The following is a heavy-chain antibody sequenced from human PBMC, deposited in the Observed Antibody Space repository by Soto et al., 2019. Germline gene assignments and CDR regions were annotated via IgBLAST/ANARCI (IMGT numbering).Heavy chain of an antibody. CDR2: ISATGGNI. Sequence: PGGSLRFSCVASGFTFSDYAMTWVRQAPGKGLEWVATISATGGNIEYTDSLKGRFTISRDNSKNTLYLQLNGLTSDDTAVHYCAKVAGGLGYFDLWGRGTLVTVS. D-gene: IGHD3-16*01. CDR3: AKVAGGLGYFDL. J-gene: IGHJ2*01. CDR1: GFTFSDYA. V-gene: IGHV3-23*01.